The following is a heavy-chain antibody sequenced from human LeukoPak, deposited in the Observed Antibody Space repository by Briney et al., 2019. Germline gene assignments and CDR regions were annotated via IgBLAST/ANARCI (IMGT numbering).Heavy chain of an antibody. CDR2: ISSSGSTI. J-gene: IGHJ4*02. CDR3: ARATVVTPFDY. V-gene: IGHV3-48*03. Sequence: GGSLRLSCAASGFTFSSYEMNWVRQAPGKGLEWVSYISSSGSTIYYADSVKGRFTISRDNAKNSLYLQMNSLRAEDTAVYYCARATVVTPFDYWGQGTLVTVSS. D-gene: IGHD4-23*01. CDR1: GFTFSSYE.